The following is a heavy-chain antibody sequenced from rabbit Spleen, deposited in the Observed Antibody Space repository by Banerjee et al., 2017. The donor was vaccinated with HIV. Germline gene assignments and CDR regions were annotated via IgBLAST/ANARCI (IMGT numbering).Heavy chain of an antibody. D-gene: IGHD8-1*01. CDR2: IDPLFGIT. Sequence: QLKEYGGGLVQPGGSLKLSCKASGFTLSSYYMNWVSQAPGKGLEWIGYIDPLFGITYYANWVNGRFSISRENAQNTVFLQMTSLTAADTATYFCARDGAGGSYFALWGPGTLVTVS. J-gene: IGHJ4*01. CDR3: ARDGAGGSYFAL. CDR1: GFTLSSYY. V-gene: IGHV1S7*01.